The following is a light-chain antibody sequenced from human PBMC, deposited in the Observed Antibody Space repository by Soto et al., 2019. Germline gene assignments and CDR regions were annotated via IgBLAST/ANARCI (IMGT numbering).Light chain of an antibody. CDR1: SSDVGAYNY. CDR3: SSYTSSSTLYV. J-gene: IGLJ1*01. CDR2: DVS. Sequence: QSALTQPRSVSGSPGQSVTISCTGTSSDVGAYNYVSWYQQHPGKAPKFMIYDVSNRPSGVSNRFSGSKSGDTASLTISGLHAEDEADYYCSSYTSSSTLYVFGTGTKLTVL. V-gene: IGLV2-14*03.